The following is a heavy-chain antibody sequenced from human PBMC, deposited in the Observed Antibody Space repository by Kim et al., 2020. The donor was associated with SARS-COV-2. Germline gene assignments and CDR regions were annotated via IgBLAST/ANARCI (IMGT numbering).Heavy chain of an antibody. J-gene: IGHJ4*02. D-gene: IGHD6-19*01. Sequence: SETLSLTCAVYGGSFSGYYWSWIRQPPGKGLEWIGEINHSGSTNYNPSLKSRVTISVDTSKNQFSLKLSSVTAADTAVYYCARTYSSGCIDYWGQGTLVTVSP. CDR2: INHSGST. V-gene: IGHV4-34*01. CDR1: GGSFSGYY. CDR3: ARTYSSGCIDY.